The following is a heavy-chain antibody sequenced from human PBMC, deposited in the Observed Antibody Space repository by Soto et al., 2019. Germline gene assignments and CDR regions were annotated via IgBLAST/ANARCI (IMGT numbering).Heavy chain of an antibody. J-gene: IGHJ6*02. V-gene: IGHV3-23*01. Sequence: GGSLRLSCAASGFTFSSYAMSWVRQAPGKGLEWVSAISGSGGSTYYADSVKGRFTISRDNSKNTLYLQMNSLRAEDTAVYYCAKDLIAARPSYYYYYYGMDVWGQGTTVTVSS. CDR3: AKDLIAARPSYYYYYYGMDV. CDR2: ISGSGGST. D-gene: IGHD6-6*01. CDR1: GFTFSSYA.